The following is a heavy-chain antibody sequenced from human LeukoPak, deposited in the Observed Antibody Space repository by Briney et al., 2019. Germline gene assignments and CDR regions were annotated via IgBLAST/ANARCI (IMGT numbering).Heavy chain of an antibody. V-gene: IGHV3-48*02. CDR1: GCTFSNYG. D-gene: IGHD3-10*01. J-gene: IGHJ5*02. CDR3: ARDRVGLLWFGELLQDWFDP. CDR2: ISSSSSVI. Sequence: GGSLRLSCAASGCTFSNYGMNWVRQAPRKGLERMSYISSSSSVIYYADSVKGRFTISTDNTKNSLYLQMNSLRDENTAVYYCARDRVGLLWFGELLQDWFDPWGQGTLVTVSS.